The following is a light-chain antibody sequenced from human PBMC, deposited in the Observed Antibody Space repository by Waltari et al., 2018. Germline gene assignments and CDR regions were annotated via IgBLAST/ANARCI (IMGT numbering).Light chain of an antibody. V-gene: IGLV1-40*01. J-gene: IGLJ1*01. CDR2: GNS. CDR3: QSYDSSLSGHV. CDR1: SSNIGAGYA. Sequence: QSVLTQPPSVSGAPGQRVTIPCTGSSSNIGAGYAVPWYQQLPGTAPKLLIYGNSNRPSGVPDRFSGSKSGTSASLAITGLQAEDEADYYCQSYDSSLSGHVFGTGTKVTVL.